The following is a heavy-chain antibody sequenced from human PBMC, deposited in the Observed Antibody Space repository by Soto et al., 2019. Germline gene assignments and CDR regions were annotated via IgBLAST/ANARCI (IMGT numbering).Heavy chain of an antibody. D-gene: IGHD6-19*01. CDR2: IIPIFGTA. J-gene: IGHJ6*02. Sequence: QVQLVQSGAEVKKPGSSVKVSCKASGGTFSSYAISWVRQAPGQGLEWMGGIIPIFGTANYAQKFQGRVTITADESTSTAYMELSRLRSEDTAVYYCARARAVAGDRYYYYGMDVWGQGTTVTVSS. CDR3: ARARAVAGDRYYYYGMDV. CDR1: GGTFSSYA. V-gene: IGHV1-69*12.